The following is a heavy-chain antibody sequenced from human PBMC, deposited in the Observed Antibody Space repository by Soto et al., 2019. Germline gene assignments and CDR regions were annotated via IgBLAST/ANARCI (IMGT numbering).Heavy chain of an antibody. D-gene: IGHD2-2*01. CDR1: GYTFTSYG. CDR2: ISAYNGNT. V-gene: IGHV1-18*01. Sequence: ASVKVSCKASGYTFTSYGISWVRQAPGQGLEWMGWISAYNGNTNYAQKRQGRVTMTTDTSTSTAYRELRSLRSDDTAVYYCARPFHYCSSTSCHNWFAPWGQGTLVTVSS. J-gene: IGHJ5*02. CDR3: ARPFHYCSSTSCHNWFAP.